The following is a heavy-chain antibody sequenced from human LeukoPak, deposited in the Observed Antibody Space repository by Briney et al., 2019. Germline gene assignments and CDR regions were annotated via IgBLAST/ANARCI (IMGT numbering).Heavy chain of an antibody. CDR1: GFTFSSYE. CDR2: ISSSGSTV. Sequence: GGSLRLSCAASGFTFSSYEMNWVRQAPGKGLEWVSYISSSGSTVYYADSVKGRFTISRDNAKNSLYLQMNSLRAEDKAVYYCGSGIRWLFQPGGAFDIGGKGKRATV. V-gene: IGHV3-48*03. J-gene: IGHJ3*02. CDR3: GSGIRWLFQPGGAFDI. D-gene: IGHD4-23*01.